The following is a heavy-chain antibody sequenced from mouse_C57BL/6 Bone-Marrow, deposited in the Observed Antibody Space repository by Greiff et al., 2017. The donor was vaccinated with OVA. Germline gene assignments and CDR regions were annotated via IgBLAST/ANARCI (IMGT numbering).Heavy chain of an antibody. CDR1: GYAFSSYW. D-gene: IGHD5-5*01. CDR3: ARREDYQAWFAY. CDR2: IYPGDGDT. V-gene: IGHV1-80*01. J-gene: IGHJ3*01. Sequence: QVQLKESGAELVKPGASVKISCKASGYAFSSYWMNWVKQRPGKGLEWIGQIYPGDGDTNYNGKFKGKATLTADKSSSTAYMQLSSLTSEDSAVYVCARREDYQAWFAYGGQGTLVTVSA.